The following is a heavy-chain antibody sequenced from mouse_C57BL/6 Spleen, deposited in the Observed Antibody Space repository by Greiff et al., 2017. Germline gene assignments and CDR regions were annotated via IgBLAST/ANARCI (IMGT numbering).Heavy chain of an antibody. J-gene: IGHJ4*01. CDR3: AREGSAMDY. CDR2: INPYNGGT. CDR1: GYTFTDYY. V-gene: IGHV1-19*01. Sequence: VQLQQSGPVLVKPGASVKMSCKASGYTFTDYYMNWVKQSHGKSLEWIGVINPYNGGTSYNQKFKGKATLTVDKSSSTAYMELNSLTSEDSAVYXCAREGSAMDYWGQGTSVTVSS.